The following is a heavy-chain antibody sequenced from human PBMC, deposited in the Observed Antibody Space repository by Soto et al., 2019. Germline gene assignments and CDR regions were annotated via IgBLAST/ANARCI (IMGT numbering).Heavy chain of an antibody. Sequence: GGSLRLSCAASGFTVNSNYMSWVRQAPGKGPEWDSVIYSGGDTYYADAVRGRFTVSRVNSKNTLFLQMNSLRAEDTAVYYCARGVGWLVNAFDIWGQGTMVTVSS. CDR3: ARGVGWLVNAFDI. V-gene: IGHV3-53*01. CDR1: GFTVNSNY. J-gene: IGHJ3*02. D-gene: IGHD3-22*01. CDR2: IYSGGDT.